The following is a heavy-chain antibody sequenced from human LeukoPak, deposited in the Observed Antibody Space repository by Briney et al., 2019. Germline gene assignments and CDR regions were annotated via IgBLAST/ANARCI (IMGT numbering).Heavy chain of an antibody. CDR1: GGSFSGYY. CDR3: ARLPVYDSSGYWARYYGMDV. Sequence: SETLSLTCAVYGGSFSGYYWSWIRQPPGKGLEWIGEINHSGSTNCNPSLKSRVTISVDTSKNQFSLKLSSVTAADTAVYYCARLPVYDSSGYWARYYGMDVWGQGTTVTVSS. D-gene: IGHD3-22*01. CDR2: INHSGST. J-gene: IGHJ6*02. V-gene: IGHV4-34*01.